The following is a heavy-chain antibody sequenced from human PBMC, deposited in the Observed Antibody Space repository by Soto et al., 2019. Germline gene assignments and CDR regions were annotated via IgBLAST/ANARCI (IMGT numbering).Heavy chain of an antibody. J-gene: IGHJ4*02. CDR1: GGSISSSNW. CDR3: ARVDSSGPMH. V-gene: IGHV4-4*02. Sequence: QVQLQESGPGLVKPSGTLSLTCAVSGGSISSSNWWSCVRQPPGKGLELIGEIYHSGSTNYNPSLKSRVTISVDKYKNQFTLNLSSVTAADTAVYYCARVDSSGPMHWAQGTLVTLSS. CDR2: IYHSGST. D-gene: IGHD6-19*01.